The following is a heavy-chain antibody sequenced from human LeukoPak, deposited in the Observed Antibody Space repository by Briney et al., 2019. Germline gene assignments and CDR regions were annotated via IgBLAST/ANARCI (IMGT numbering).Heavy chain of an antibody. D-gene: IGHD1-1*01. CDR3: AKANWVSNADAVW. V-gene: IGHV3-23*01. J-gene: IGHJ4*02. Sequence: RGSLRLSCAAAGISFSNCAVSWGRQAPARGTEWVSSIRGNGKTFYADSVKGRFTLSRDDSRKTVYLQLNKLRDDDTHIYYCAKANWVSNADAVWWGQGTQVTVSS. CDR1: GISFSNCA. CDR2: IRGNGKT.